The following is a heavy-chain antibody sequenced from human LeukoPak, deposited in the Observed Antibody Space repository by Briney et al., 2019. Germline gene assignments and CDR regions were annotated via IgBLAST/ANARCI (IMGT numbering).Heavy chain of an antibody. CDR1: GYTFTSYY. CDR3: ARELRDSGYELGHYYYYYGMDV. Sequence: ASVKVSCKASGYTFTSYYMHWVRQAPGQGLEWMGVINPSGGSTSYAQKFQGRVTMTRDTSTSTVYMELSSLRSEDTAVYYCARELRDSGYELGHYYYYYGMDVWGKGTTVTVSS. D-gene: IGHD5-12*01. J-gene: IGHJ6*04. V-gene: IGHV1-46*01. CDR2: INPSGGST.